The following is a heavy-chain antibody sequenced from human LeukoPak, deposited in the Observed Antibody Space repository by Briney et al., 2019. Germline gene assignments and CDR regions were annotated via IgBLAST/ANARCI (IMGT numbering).Heavy chain of an antibody. Sequence: ASETLSLTCTVSGGSISSYYWSWIRQPPGKGLEWIGYIYYSGSTNYNPSLKSRVTISVDTSKNQFSLKLSSVTAADTAVYYCARGGGYCGDDCYFDYWGQGTLVTVSS. CDR2: IYYSGST. V-gene: IGHV4-59*08. D-gene: IGHD2-21*02. J-gene: IGHJ4*02. CDR1: GGSISSYY. CDR3: ARGGGYCGDDCYFDY.